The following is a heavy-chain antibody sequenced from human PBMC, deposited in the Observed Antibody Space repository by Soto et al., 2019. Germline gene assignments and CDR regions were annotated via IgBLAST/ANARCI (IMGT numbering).Heavy chain of an antibody. CDR3: ASWSGASEKTEEGRFDY. Sequence: QVQLVQSGAEVKKPGASVKVSCKASGYTFTSYDINWVRQATGQGLEWMGWMNPNSGNTGYAQKFQGRVTMTRNTSISTAYMELSSLRSEDTAVYYCASWSGASEKTEEGRFDYWGQGTLVTVSS. CDR2: MNPNSGNT. D-gene: IGHD3-10*01. J-gene: IGHJ4*02. CDR1: GYTFTSYD. V-gene: IGHV1-8*01.